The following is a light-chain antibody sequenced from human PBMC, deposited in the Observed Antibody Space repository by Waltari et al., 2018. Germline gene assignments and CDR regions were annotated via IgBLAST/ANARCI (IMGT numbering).Light chain of an antibody. CDR2: EVN. CDR1: SSDVGTYNL. J-gene: IGLJ2*01. V-gene: IGLV2-23*02. CDR3: YSYAGSTTVI. Sequence: QSALTQPASVSGSPGQSITISCTGTSSDVGTYNLVSWYQQHPGKAPKLMIYEVNKRPSGVSNRFSGSKSGNTASLTISGLQAEDEADYYCYSYAGSTTVIFGGGTKLTVL.